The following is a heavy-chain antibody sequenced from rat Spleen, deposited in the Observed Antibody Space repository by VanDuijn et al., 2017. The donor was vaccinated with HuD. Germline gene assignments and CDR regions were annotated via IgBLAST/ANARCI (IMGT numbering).Heavy chain of an antibody. CDR3: ARLRSTVMDA. CDR2: ISYSGSS. Sequence: EVQLQESGPGLVKPSQSISLTCSVTGYSITNNYWGWIRKFPGNEMEWIGHISYSGSSNYRPSLKSRISFSRDTSRNQFFLQLNSVTTEDTATYYCARLRSTVMDAWGQGASVTVSS. J-gene: IGHJ4*01. CDR1: GYSITNNY. V-gene: IGHV3-1*01.